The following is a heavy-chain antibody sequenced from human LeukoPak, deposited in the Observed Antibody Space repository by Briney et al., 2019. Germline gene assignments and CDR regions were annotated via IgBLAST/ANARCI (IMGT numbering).Heavy chain of an antibody. V-gene: IGHV3-66*01. J-gene: IGHJ6*02. CDR1: GFTFSRSD. D-gene: IGHD6-19*01. Sequence: GGSLRLSCAASGFTFSRSDMRWVRQAPGKGLEWVSVISSGGSTYYADSVKGRFTISRDNSKNTLYLQMNSLRAEDTAVYYCARDKAVAGSYYYDVMDVWGQGTTVTVSS. CDR2: ISSGGST. CDR3: ARDKAVAGSYYYDVMDV.